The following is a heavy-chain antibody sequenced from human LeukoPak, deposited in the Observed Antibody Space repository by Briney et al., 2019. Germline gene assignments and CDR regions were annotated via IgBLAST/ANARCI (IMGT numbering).Heavy chain of an antibody. Sequence: SETLSLTCTVSGGSISSYYWXXXRQPPGKGXXXXXYIYYSGSTNYNPSLKSXVXXXVDTSKNQFSLKLSSVTAADTAVYYCARDRAVREPVDYYMDVWGKGTTVTVSS. CDR3: ARDRAVREPVDYYMDV. CDR1: GGSISSYY. V-gene: IGHV4-59*01. CDR2: IYYSGST. D-gene: IGHD3-10*01. J-gene: IGHJ6*03.